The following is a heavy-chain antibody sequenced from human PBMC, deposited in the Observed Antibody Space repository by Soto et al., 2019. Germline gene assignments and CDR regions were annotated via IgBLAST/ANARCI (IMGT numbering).Heavy chain of an antibody. CDR1: GFTFSGYE. CDR3: ATIAVAGTMADP. D-gene: IGHD6-19*01. CDR2: ISSSGSTI. J-gene: IGHJ5*02. Sequence: GGSLRLSCAASGFTFSGYEMNWVRQAPGKGLEWVSYISSSGSTIYYADSVKGRFTISRDNAKNSLYLQMNSLRAEDTAVYYCATIAVAGTMADPWGQGTLVTVSS. V-gene: IGHV3-48*03.